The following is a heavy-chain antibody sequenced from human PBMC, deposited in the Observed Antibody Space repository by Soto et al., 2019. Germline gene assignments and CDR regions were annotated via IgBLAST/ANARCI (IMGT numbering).Heavy chain of an antibody. Sequence: GGSLRLSCAAFGFTIRNYWMSWVRQAQGKGREWVANIKQDGSETFHVDSVKGRFTISRDNAKNSLFLQMNSLRVEDTAVYYCVRACNRAACPYYFDFWGQAILVTVSS. J-gene: IGHJ4*02. CDR2: IKQDGSET. CDR1: GFTIRNYW. D-gene: IGHD3-16*01. CDR3: VRACNRAACPYYFDF. V-gene: IGHV3-7*01.